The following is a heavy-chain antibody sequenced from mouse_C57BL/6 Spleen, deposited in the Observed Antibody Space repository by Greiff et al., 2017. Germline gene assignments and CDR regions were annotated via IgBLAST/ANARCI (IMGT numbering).Heavy chain of an antibody. CDR2: ISSGGDYI. Sequence: EVKVVESGEGLVKPGGSLKLSCAASGFTFSSYAMSWVRQTPEKRLEWVAYISSGGDYIYYADTVKGRFTISRDNARNTLYLQMSSLKSEDTAMYYCTRPLYYDYDVGYFDVWGTGTTVTVSS. CDR1: GFTFSSYA. CDR3: TRPLYYDYDVGYFDV. J-gene: IGHJ1*03. D-gene: IGHD2-4*01. V-gene: IGHV5-9-1*02.